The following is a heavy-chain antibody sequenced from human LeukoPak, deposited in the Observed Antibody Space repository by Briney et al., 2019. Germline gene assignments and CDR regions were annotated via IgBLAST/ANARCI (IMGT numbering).Heavy chain of an antibody. CDR2: FDPDDGET. D-gene: IGHD4-11*01. Sequence: AAVKVSCKGSGYSLIDLSMYWVRQSPGKGLEGMGGFDPDDGETTYAQRFKGRGTMTEAKSTDTASLPTSNLTSDDTPVYYCAADSQKTEVPATTHWGQGTLATVSS. V-gene: IGHV1-24*01. J-gene: IGHJ4*02. CDR1: GYSLIDLS. CDR3: AADSQKTEVPATTH.